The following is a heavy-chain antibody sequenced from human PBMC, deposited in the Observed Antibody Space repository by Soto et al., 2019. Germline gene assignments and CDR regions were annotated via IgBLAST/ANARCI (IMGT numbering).Heavy chain of an antibody. Sequence: EMQLVGSGGDLVQPGGSLRLSCAASGFSISSFWMHWVRQAPGKGLEWVANIKQDGSEKYYVDSVKGRFTISRDNAKNYLYLQMNNLKADDPAVYFCARGGSTVVAVLPTWGQGTLVTVSS. J-gene: IGHJ4*02. V-gene: IGHV3-7*01. D-gene: IGHD2-15*01. CDR1: GFSISSFW. CDR2: IKQDGSEK. CDR3: ARGGSTVVAVLPT.